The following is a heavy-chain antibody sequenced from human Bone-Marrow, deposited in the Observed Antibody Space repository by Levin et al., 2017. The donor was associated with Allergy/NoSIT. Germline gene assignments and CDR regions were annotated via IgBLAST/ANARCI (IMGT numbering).Heavy chain of an antibody. CDR1: GGSISSTSDY. D-gene: IGHD6-19*01. J-gene: IGHJ4*02. V-gene: IGHV4-39*07. CDR3: ARDSLMVAGIDY. Sequence: ESLKISCTVSGGSISSTSDYWGWIRQPPGKGLEWIGAIYYSGTTYYNPSLKSRVNISLDTAKNQFSLKLSSVTAADTAVYYCARDSLMVAGIDYWGQGTLVTVSS. CDR2: IYYSGTT.